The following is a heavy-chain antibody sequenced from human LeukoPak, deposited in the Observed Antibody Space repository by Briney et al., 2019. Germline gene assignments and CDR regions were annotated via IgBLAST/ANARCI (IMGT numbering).Heavy chain of an antibody. CDR3: AKSSYYGSGSYARFDP. V-gene: IGHV3-23*01. CDR1: GFTFSSYA. Sequence: GGSLRLAWAASGFTFSSYAMSWVHQAPGKGLEWVSAISGSGGSTYYADSVKGRFTISRDNSKNTLYLQMNSLRAEDTAVYYCAKSSYYGSGSYARFDPWGQGTLVTVSS. D-gene: IGHD3-10*01. J-gene: IGHJ5*02. CDR2: ISGSGGST.